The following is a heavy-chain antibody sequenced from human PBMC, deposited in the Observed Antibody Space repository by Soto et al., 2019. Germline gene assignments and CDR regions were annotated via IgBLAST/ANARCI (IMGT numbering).Heavy chain of an antibody. V-gene: IGHV4-59*12. D-gene: IGHD3-22*01. J-gene: IGHJ6*02. CDR3: ARGHYRYYDSSGYYDYYYGMDV. Sequence: SETLSLTCTVSGGSISSYYWSWIRQPPGKGLEWIGYIYYSGSTNYSPSLKSRVTISVDTSKNQFSLKLSSVTAADTAVYYCARGHYRYYDSSGYYDYYYGMDVWGQGTTVTVSS. CDR1: GGSISSYY. CDR2: IYYSGST.